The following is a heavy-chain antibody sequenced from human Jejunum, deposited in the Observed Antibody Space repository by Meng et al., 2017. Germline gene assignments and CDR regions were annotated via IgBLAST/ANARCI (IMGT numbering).Heavy chain of an antibody. V-gene: IGHV3-48*03. J-gene: IGHJ4*02. Sequence: GESLKISCAASGFSFSNYEMFWVRQAPGKGLEWISYISTTGSTIYYADSVKGRFTISRDNAKNSLFLQMNSLRDEDTAVYYCSRDRWRANIYPGPFDYWGQGTLVTVSS. D-gene: IGHD1-1*01. CDR3: SRDRWRANIYPGPFDY. CDR1: GFSFSNYE. CDR2: ISTTGSTI.